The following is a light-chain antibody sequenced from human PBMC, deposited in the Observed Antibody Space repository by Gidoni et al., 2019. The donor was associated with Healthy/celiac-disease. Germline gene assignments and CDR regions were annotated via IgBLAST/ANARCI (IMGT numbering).Light chain of an antibody. Sequence: DIQMNQSPPSLSASVGDRVNITCRASKSISSYLNRYQQKTGKAPKLLIYAASSLQSGVPSRFSGSGSGTDFTLTIRSLQPEDFATYYYQRSYSTLYTFGQGTKLEIK. CDR1: KSISSY. CDR3: QRSYSTLYT. CDR2: AAS. V-gene: IGKV1-39*01. J-gene: IGKJ2*01.